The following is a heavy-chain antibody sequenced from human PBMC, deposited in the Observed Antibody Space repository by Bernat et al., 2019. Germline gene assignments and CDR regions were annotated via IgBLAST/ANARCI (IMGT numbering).Heavy chain of an antibody. V-gene: IGHV3-30*18. CDR1: GFTFSSYG. CDR3: AKDIKGEADAFDI. CDR2: ISYDGSNK. Sequence: QVQLVESGGGVVQPGRSLRLSCAASGFTFSSYGMHWVRQEPGKGLEWVAVISYDGSNKYYADSVKGLFTISRDNSKNTLYLQMNSLRAEDTAVYYCAKDIKGEADAFDIWGQGTMVTVSS. D-gene: IGHD3-16*01. J-gene: IGHJ3*02.